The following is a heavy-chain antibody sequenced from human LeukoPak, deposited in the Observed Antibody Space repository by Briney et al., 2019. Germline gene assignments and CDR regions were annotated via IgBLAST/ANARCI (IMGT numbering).Heavy chain of an antibody. V-gene: IGHV1-18*01. CDR2: ISAYNGNT. J-gene: IGHJ3*02. CDR1: GYTFTSYG. D-gene: IGHD3-16*02. Sequence: ASVKVSCKASGYTFTSYGISWVRQAPGQGLEWMGWISAYNGNTNYAQKLQGRVTMTTDTSTSTAYMELRSLRSDDTAVYYCARAVYDYVWGSYRLNAFDIWGQGTMVTVSS. CDR3: ARAVYDYVWGSYRLNAFDI.